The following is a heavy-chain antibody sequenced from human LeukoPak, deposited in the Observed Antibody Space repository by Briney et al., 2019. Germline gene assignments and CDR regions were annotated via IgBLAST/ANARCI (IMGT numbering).Heavy chain of an antibody. CDR3: ARLHQRSTVTKLGFDY. Sequence: GESLNISCKGSGYSFTSYWIGWVRQMPGKGLEWMGIIYPGDSDTRYSPPFQGQVTISADKSISTAYLQWSSLKASDTAMYYCARLHQRSTVTKLGFDYWGQGTLVTVSS. D-gene: IGHD4-17*01. V-gene: IGHV5-51*01. CDR1: GYSFTSYW. CDR2: IYPGDSDT. J-gene: IGHJ4*02.